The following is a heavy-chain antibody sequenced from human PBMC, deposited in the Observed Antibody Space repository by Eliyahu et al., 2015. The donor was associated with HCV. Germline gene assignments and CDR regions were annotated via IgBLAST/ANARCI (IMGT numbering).Heavy chain of an antibody. Sequence: EVQLVESGGGLVKPGGSLRLSCAASGFTFSNAWMSWVRQAPGKGLEWVGRIKSKTDGGTTDYAAPVKGRFTISRDDSKNTLYLQMNSLKTEDTAVYYCTTDPIYGDHDAFDIWGQGTMVTVSS. D-gene: IGHD4-17*01. CDR3: TTDPIYGDHDAFDI. J-gene: IGHJ3*02. CDR2: IKSKTDGGTT. V-gene: IGHV3-15*01. CDR1: GFTFSNAW.